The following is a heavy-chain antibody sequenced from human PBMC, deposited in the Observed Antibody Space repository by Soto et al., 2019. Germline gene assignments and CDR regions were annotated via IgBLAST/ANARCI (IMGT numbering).Heavy chain of an antibody. Sequence: QVQLVQSGAEVKKPGASVKVSCKASGYTFTSYGISWVRQAPGQGLEWMGWISAYNGNTNYAQKLQVRGTMTTDTSTSTAYMELRSLRSDDTAVYYCARDGYYDSSGYRSDFDYWGQGTLVTVSS. CDR1: GYTFTSYG. D-gene: IGHD3-22*01. CDR3: ARDGYYDSSGYRSDFDY. V-gene: IGHV1-18*01. CDR2: ISAYNGNT. J-gene: IGHJ4*02.